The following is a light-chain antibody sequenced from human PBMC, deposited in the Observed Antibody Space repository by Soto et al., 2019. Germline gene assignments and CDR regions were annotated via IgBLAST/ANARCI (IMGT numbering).Light chain of an antibody. J-gene: IGKJ1*01. Sequence: DILMTQSPSTLSASVGDRVTITCRASESINSWLAWFQQKPGKAPKLLIYKASSLESGVPSRFSGSGSETEFTLTISSLQPDDFATYFCQQYKHNIYSWTFGQGTKVEI. V-gene: IGKV1-5*03. CDR2: KAS. CDR1: ESINSW. CDR3: QQYKHNIYSWT.